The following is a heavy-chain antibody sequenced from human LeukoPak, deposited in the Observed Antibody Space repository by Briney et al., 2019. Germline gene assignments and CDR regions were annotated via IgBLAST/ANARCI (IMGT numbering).Heavy chain of an antibody. D-gene: IGHD3-22*01. CDR3: ASQTSSGPDYYYFDY. V-gene: IGHV3-23*01. CDR1: GFTFSAYA. J-gene: IGHJ4*02. CDR2: ISGSGTT. Sequence: GGSLRLSCATSGFTFSAYAMTWVRQAPGKGLDWVSLISGSGTTYYADSVKGRFTVSRDNSKDTLYLQMKSLRADDTAVYYCASQTSSGPDYYYFDYWGQGTLVTVSS.